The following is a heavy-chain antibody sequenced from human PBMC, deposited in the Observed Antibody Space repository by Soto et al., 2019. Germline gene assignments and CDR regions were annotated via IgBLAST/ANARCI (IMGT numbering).Heavy chain of an antibody. D-gene: IGHD2-2*02. J-gene: IGHJ6*02. CDR2: IIPRNGNT. CDR3: AIEGYCSSTSCYTHPYYYYYYGMDV. V-gene: IGHV1-18*04. Sequence: ASVKVSCKASGYTFASYGFSGVRQAPGQGLEWMGWIIPRNGNTHYAKKLQGRVTMTTDTSTSTAYMELRSMRSDDTAVYYCAIEGYCSSTSCYTHPYYYYYYGMDVWGQGTTVTVSS. CDR1: GYTFASYG.